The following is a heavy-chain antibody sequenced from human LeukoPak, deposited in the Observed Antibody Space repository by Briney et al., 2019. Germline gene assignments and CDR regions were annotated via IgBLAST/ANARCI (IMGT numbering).Heavy chain of an antibody. Sequence: SETLSLTCTVSGGSISSSNYYWDWIRQPPGKGLEWIGSIYDNGNTYYNPSLKSRVTISVDTSKNQFSLQLSSVTATDTAVYYCASPYCSGGYCYFDSWGQGTLVTVSS. CDR3: ASPYCSGGYCYFDS. D-gene: IGHD2-15*01. V-gene: IGHV4-39*01. CDR1: GGSISSSNYY. CDR2: IYDNGNT. J-gene: IGHJ4*02.